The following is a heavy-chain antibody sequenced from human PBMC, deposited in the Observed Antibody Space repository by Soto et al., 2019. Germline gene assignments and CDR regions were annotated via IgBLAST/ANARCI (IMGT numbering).Heavy chain of an antibody. D-gene: IGHD3-3*01. J-gene: IGHJ4*02. CDR3: AKWSDLDY. CDR2: ISGSDGKT. V-gene: IGHV3-23*04. CDR1: GFSFASFA. Sequence: DVRLAESGGGLVQPGGSLRLSCTTSGFSFASFAMTWVRQAPGKGREWVATISGSDGKTYDVDSVQGRISISRDTSRNTLYLQMDSLRADVTAIYYFAKWSDLDYWGQGTLVNVSS.